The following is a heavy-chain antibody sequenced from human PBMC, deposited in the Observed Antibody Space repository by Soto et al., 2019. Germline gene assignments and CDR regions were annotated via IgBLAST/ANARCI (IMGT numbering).Heavy chain of an antibody. CDR2: ITPSGDAT. Sequence: GGSLRLSCAASGFTFSSFAMSWVRQLLGKGLEWVSGITPSGDATYYADSMRGRFTISRDNSKNTLYLQMDSLRAEDTAVYYCAKMVLSSGNNDYFDYFADWGQRSLVTVSS. V-gene: IGHV3-23*01. CDR1: GFTFSSFA. CDR3: AKMVLSSGNNDYFDYFAD. J-gene: IGHJ4*02. D-gene: IGHD3-10*01.